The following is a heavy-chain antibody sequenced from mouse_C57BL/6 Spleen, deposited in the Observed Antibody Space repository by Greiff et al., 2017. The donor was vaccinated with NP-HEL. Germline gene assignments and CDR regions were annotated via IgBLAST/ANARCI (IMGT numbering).Heavy chain of an antibody. V-gene: IGHV1-69*01. CDR3: ARGGGRGYVDV. CDR2: IDPSDCYT. Sequence: QVQLQQPGAELVMPGASVKLSCKASGYTFTSYWMHWVKQRPGQGLEWIGEIDPSDCYTNYNQKFKGKSTLTVDKSSSTAYMQLSSLTSEDSAVYDCARGGGRGYVDVWGTGTTVTVSS. D-gene: IGHD1-1*01. CDR1: GYTFTSYW. J-gene: IGHJ1*03.